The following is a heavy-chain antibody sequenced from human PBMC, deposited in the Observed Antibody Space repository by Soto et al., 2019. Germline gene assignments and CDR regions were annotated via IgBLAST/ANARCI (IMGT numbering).Heavy chain of an antibody. CDR2: IYYSGST. CDR3: ARAGRGDGSAY. D-gene: IGHD3-10*01. J-gene: IGHJ4*02. V-gene: IGHV4-61*01. CDR1: GGSVSSGSYY. Sequence: QVQLQESGPGLVKPSETLSLTCTVSGGSVSSGSYYWSWIRQPPGKGLEWIGYIYYSGSTKYNPSLRXGXAXSTXTSKNPFSLRLGSVTAAATAVYWCARAGRGDGSAYWGQGTLVTVSS.